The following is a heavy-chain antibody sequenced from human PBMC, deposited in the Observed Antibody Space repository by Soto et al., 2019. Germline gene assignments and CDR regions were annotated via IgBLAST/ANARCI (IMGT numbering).Heavy chain of an antibody. CDR3: ARDSATSFDP. V-gene: IGHV3-48*01. J-gene: IGHJ5*02. Sequence: GGSLRLSCAASGFTFSSYSMNWVRQAPGKGLEWISYISSSSRTIYDADSVKGRFTISRDNAKNSLYLQMNSLRADDTAVYYCARDSATSFDPWGQGTLVTVSS. CDR2: ISSSSRTI. CDR1: GFTFSSYS.